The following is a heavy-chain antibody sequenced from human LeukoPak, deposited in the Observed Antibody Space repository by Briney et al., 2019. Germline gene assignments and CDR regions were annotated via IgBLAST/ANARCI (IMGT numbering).Heavy chain of an antibody. D-gene: IGHD6-19*01. Sequence: GGSLRLSCAASGFTFNSYGMHWVRQAPGKGLEWVAVISYDGSNKYYADSVKGRFTISRDNSKNTLYLQMNRLRAEDTAVYYCARASVVAGSDAFDIWGQGTMVTVSS. CDR2: ISYDGSNK. CDR3: ARASVVAGSDAFDI. J-gene: IGHJ3*02. CDR1: GFTFNSYG. V-gene: IGHV3-30*03.